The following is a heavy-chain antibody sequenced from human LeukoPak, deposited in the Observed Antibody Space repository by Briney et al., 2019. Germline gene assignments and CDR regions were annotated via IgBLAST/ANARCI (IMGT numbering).Heavy chain of an antibody. Sequence: SQTLSLTCTVPGGSISSGGYYWSWIRQHPGKGLEWIGYIYYSGSPYYNPSLKSRVTISADTSKNQFSLKVSSVTAADTAVYYCARVLPDLRWDYGMDVWGQGTTVTVSS. D-gene: IGHD4-23*01. CDR2: IYYSGSP. CDR1: GGSISSGGYY. J-gene: IGHJ6*02. CDR3: ARVLPDLRWDYGMDV. V-gene: IGHV4-31*03.